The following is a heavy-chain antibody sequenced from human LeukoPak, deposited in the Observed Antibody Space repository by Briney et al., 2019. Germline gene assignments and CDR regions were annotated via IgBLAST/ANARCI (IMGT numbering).Heavy chain of an antibody. J-gene: IGHJ4*02. CDR1: GFTFSDYY. CDR3: ARGSGSYLLFDY. CDR2: ITDSSTYT. D-gene: IGHD1-26*01. Sequence: GGSLRLSCAASGFTFSDYYMNWIRQAPGKGLEWVSYITDSSTYTNYADSVKGRFTISRDNAKNSLYLQMNSLRAEDTAVYYCARGSGSYLLFDYWGQGTLVTVSS. V-gene: IGHV3-11*06.